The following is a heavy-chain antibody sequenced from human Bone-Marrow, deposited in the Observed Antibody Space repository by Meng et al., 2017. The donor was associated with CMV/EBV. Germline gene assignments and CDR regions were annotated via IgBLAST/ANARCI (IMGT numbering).Heavy chain of an antibody. CDR1: GDSVSTNSAA. V-gene: IGHV6-1*01. Sequence: SETLSLTCAISGDSVSTNSAAWNWIRQSPSRGLEWLGRAYYRSQWYNDYGISVKSRITINADTSRNQFSLQLNSVTPEDTAVYYCARGPPLYCSSSSCWLDYWGRGTLVTVSS. CDR2: AYYRSQWYN. D-gene: IGHD2-2*01. CDR3: ARGPPLYCSSSSCWLDY. J-gene: IGHJ4*02.